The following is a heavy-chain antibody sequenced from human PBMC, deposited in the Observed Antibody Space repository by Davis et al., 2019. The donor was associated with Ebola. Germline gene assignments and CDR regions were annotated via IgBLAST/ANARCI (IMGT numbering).Heavy chain of an antibody. J-gene: IGHJ5*02. V-gene: IGHV4-61*01. Sequence: PSETLSLTCTVSGASVSNPPYYWSWIRQPPGKRLEWLGHISYSGSTIYNPSLTSRVTMSVDTSKKQFSLNLNSVTAADTAVHYCAAGYMTVVTGKWFGPWGQGILVTVSS. D-gene: IGHD5-12*01. CDR1: GASVSNPPYY. CDR2: ISYSGST. CDR3: AAGYMTVVTGKWFGP.